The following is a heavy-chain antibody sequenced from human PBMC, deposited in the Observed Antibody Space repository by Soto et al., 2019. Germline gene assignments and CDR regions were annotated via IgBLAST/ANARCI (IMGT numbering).Heavy chain of an antibody. D-gene: IGHD2-21*02. J-gene: IGHJ3*02. CDR2: IKRDGSKK. Sequence: EVQLVESGGGLVQPGGSLRLSCVASGFSFTTSWMTWVRQAPGKGLEWVANIKRDGSKKNYLDSVKGRFTISRDNAENSLYLQMNMLRVEDTAVYYCARDLSPSFGDTPFDVFDIWGQGTVVAVSS. V-gene: IGHV3-7*04. CDR3: ARDLSPSFGDTPFDVFDI. CDR1: GFSFTTSW.